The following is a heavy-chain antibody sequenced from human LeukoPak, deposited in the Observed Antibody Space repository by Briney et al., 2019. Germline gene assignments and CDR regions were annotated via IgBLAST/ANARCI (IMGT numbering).Heavy chain of an antibody. CDR1: GFTVTNAW. D-gene: IGHD3-10*01. CDR3: TTLGRNYYYAY. J-gene: IGHJ4*02. V-gene: IGHV3-15*01. CDR2: IKSKSDGGTI. Sequence: GGSLRLSCVASGFTVTNAWMSWVRQAPGRGLEWVGRIKSKSDGGTIDYAAPVKGRFTISGDDSKNTLYLQMNGLETEDTAVYHCTTLGRNYYYAYWGQGTLVTVSS.